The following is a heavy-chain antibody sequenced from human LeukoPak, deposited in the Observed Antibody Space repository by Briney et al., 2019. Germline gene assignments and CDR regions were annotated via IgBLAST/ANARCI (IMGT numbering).Heavy chain of an antibody. CDR3: ARVRYCTNGVCPSNNNWFDP. CDR2: INPSGGST. V-gene: IGHV1-46*01. Sequence: ASVKVSCKASGYTFTSYYMHWVRQAPGQGLEWMGIINPSGGSTSYAQKFQGRVTMTRDMSTSTVYMELSSLRSEDTAVYYCARVRYCTNGVCPSNNNWFDPWGQGTLVTVSS. D-gene: IGHD2-8*01. CDR1: GYTFTSYY. J-gene: IGHJ5*02.